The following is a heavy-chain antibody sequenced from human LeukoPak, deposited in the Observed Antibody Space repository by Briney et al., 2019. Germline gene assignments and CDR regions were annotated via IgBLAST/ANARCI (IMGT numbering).Heavy chain of an antibody. J-gene: IGHJ5*02. CDR3: ARAVAAAGYYWFDP. V-gene: IGHV1-69*06. Sequence: SVKVSCKASGGTFSNYAISWVRQAPGQGLEWMGGIIPIFGTANYAQKFQGRVTITADKSTSTAYMELSSLRSEDTAVYYCARAVAAAGYYWFDPWGQGTLVTVSS. CDR2: IIPIFGTA. D-gene: IGHD6-13*01. CDR1: GGTFSNYA.